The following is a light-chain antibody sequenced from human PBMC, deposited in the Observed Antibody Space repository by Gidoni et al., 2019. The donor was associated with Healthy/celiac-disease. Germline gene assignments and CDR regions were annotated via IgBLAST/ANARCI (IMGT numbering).Light chain of an antibody. J-gene: IGKJ1*01. CDR3: QQYNNWPPWT. Sequence: EIVMTQSPATLSVSPGERATLSCRASQSVSSNLAWYQQKPGQAPRLLIYGASTRVTGIPARFSGSGSGTEFTLTISSLQSEDFAVYYCQQYNNWPPWTFXXXTKVEIK. CDR2: GAS. V-gene: IGKV3-15*01. CDR1: QSVSSN.